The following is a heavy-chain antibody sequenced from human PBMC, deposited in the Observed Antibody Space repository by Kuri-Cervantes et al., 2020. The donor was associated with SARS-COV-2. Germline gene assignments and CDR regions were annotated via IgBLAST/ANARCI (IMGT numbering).Heavy chain of an antibody. CDR2: IYYSGST. CDR3: ARDWGYSYAEGAFDI. CDR1: GGPISSYY. V-gene: IGHV4-59*01. J-gene: IGHJ3*02. D-gene: IGHD5-18*01. Sequence: GSLRLPCTVSGGPISSYYWSWIRQPPGKGLEWIGYIYYSGSTNYNPSLKSRVTISVDTSKNQFSLKLSSVTAADTAVYYCARDWGYSYAEGAFDIWGQGTMVTVSS.